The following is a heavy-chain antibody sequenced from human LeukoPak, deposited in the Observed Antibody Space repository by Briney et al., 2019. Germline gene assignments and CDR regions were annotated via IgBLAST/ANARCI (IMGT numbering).Heavy chain of an antibody. Sequence: PSETLSLTCSVSDDSITMYYWSWIRQPPGKGLEWIGEINHSGSTNYNPSLKSRVTISVDTSKNQFSLKLSSVTAADTAVYYCASIVVVPAAARRVYYYYYMDVWGKGTTVTISS. CDR3: ASIVVVPAAARRVYYYYYMDV. J-gene: IGHJ6*03. CDR1: DDSITMYY. V-gene: IGHV4-34*01. D-gene: IGHD2-2*01. CDR2: INHSGST.